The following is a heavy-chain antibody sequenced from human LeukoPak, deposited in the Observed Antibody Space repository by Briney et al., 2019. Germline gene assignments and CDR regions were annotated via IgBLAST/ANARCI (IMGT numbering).Heavy chain of an antibody. CDR3: ARVVVAAAGTFDP. CDR1: GFTVSSHY. CDR2: IYSGGST. D-gene: IGHD6-13*01. J-gene: IGHJ5*02. Sequence: GGSLRLSCAASGFTVSSHYMSWVRQAPGKGLEWVSVIYSGGSTYYADSVKGRFTISRDNSKNTLYLQMNSLRAEDTAVYYCARVVVAAAGTFDPWGQGTLVTVSS. V-gene: IGHV3-53*01.